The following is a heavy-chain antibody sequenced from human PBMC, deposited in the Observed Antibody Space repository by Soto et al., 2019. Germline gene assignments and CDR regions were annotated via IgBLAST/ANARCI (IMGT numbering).Heavy chain of an antibody. Sequence: GGSLRLSCAASGFTVSSNYMSWVRQAPGKGLEWVSVIYSGGSTYYADSVKGRFTISRDNSMNTLYLQMNSLRAEDTAVYYCARDDYDILTGSYDYWGEGTLVTVSS. CDR1: GFTVSSNY. CDR2: IYSGGST. D-gene: IGHD3-9*01. J-gene: IGHJ4*02. CDR3: ARDDYDILTGSYDY. V-gene: IGHV3-53*01.